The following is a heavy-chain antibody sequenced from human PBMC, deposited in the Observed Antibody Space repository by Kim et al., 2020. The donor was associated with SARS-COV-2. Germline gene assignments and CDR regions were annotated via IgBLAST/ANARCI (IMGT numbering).Heavy chain of an antibody. CDR3: SRCLLGPHNSAYSFDL. CDR1: GYNFNTSW. CDR2: IYPGDSDT. D-gene: IGHD3-22*01. Sequence: GESLKISCKGSGYNFNTSWIGWVRQMSGRGLEWMGIIYPGDSDTRYSPSFQGQVTISADRPITTAYLQLNSLKASDSAMYYCSRCLLGPHNSAYSFDLWGEGTLLSVSS. V-gene: IGHV5-51*04. J-gene: IGHJ4*02.